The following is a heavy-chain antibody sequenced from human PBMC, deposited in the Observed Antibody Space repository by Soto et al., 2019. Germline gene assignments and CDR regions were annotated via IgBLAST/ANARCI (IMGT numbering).Heavy chain of an antibody. Sequence: EVQLVESGGGLIQPGGSLRLSCVASVFSVSNNSMSWVRQAPGKGLEWVSVIYSDGSTYYADSVKGRFTISRDNSRNTVYLQTNSLRVEDTAVYYCARGGGVAVRPHYYYYGMDVWGQGTTVTVSS. V-gene: IGHV3-53*01. CDR3: ARGGGVAVRPHYYYYGMDV. J-gene: IGHJ6*02. D-gene: IGHD6-6*01. CDR1: VFSVSNNS. CDR2: IYSDGST.